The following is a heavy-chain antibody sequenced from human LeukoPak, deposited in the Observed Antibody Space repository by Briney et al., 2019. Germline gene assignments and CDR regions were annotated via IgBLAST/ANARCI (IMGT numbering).Heavy chain of an antibody. CDR3: AKENPVGGTNYFDY. J-gene: IGHJ4*02. CDR2: ITSSGDST. CDR1: GFTFSSYA. Sequence: GGSLRLSCAASGFTFSSYAMSWVRQAPGKGLEWVSAITSSGDSTFYADSVKGRSTISRDNSKNTLYLQMNTLRAEDTAVYYCAKENPVGGTNYFDYWGQGTLVTVSS. V-gene: IGHV3-23*01. D-gene: IGHD1-26*01.